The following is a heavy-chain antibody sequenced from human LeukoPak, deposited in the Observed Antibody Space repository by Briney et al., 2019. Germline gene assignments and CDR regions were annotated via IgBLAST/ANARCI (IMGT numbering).Heavy chain of an antibody. CDR3: VREVGRPKTFYFYS. CDR1: GFVFSRDN. CDR2: ISEAI. V-gene: IGHV3-48*04. D-gene: IGHD3-16*01. J-gene: IGHJ4*02. Sequence: GGSLRLSCIASGFVFSRDNMNWVRQAPGKGLEWVAHISEAIYYADSVQGRFTISRDNAKNSLYLQMSNLRAEDTAMYYCVREVGRPKTFYFYSWGRGTPVTVSS.